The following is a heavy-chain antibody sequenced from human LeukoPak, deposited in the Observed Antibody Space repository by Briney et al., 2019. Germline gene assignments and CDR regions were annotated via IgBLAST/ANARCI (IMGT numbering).Heavy chain of an antibody. J-gene: IGHJ4*02. CDR2: ISSSGSTI. Sequence: GGSLRLSCAASGFTFSSYEMNWVRQAPGKGLEWVSYISSSGSTIYYADSVKGRFTISRDNAKNSLYLQMNSLGAEDTAVYYCARDPRSSSWYYWGQGTLVTVSS. V-gene: IGHV3-48*03. CDR3: ARDPRSSSWYY. CDR1: GFTFSSYE. D-gene: IGHD6-13*01.